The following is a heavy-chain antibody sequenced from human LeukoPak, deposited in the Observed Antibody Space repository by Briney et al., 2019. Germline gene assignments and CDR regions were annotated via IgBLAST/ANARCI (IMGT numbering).Heavy chain of an antibody. Sequence: QPGGSLRLSCAASGFMFSSNWMSWVRLAPGKGLEWVANIKEDGTETYYVDSVKGRFTISRDNAKNSLYLQMNSLRVEDTAVYYCAKEGRSLQTYWGQGTLSPSPQ. CDR2: IKEDGTET. J-gene: IGHJ4*02. D-gene: IGHD5-24*01. CDR1: GFMFSSNW. CDR3: AKEGRSLQTY. V-gene: IGHV3-7*03.